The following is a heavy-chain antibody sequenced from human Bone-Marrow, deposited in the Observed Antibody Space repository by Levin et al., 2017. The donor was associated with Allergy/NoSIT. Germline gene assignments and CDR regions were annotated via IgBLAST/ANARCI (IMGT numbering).Heavy chain of an antibody. CDR2: IYPGDSDT. CDR3: ARLTLRDWGCRCGALDY. CDR1: GYSFTSYW. J-gene: IGHJ4*02. V-gene: IGHV5-51*01. D-gene: IGHD7-27*01. Sequence: GESLKISCKGSGYSFTSYWIGWVRQMPGKGLEWMGIIYPGDSDTRYSPSFQGQVTISADKSISTAYLQWSSLKASDSAMYYCARLTLRDWGCRCGALDYWGQGTLVTDSA.